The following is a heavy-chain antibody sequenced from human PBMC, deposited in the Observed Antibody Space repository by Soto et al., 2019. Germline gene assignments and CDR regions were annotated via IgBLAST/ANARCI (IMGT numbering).Heavy chain of an antibody. CDR2: ISAYNGNT. CDR1: GYTFTSYG. Sequence: ASVKVSCKASGYTFTSYGISWVRQAPGQGLEWMGWISAYNGNTNYAQKLQGRVTMTTDTSTSTAYMELRSLRSDDTAVYYCASNTVTTGQSGAFDIWGQGTMVTVSS. V-gene: IGHV1-18*01. CDR3: ASNTVTTGQSGAFDI. J-gene: IGHJ3*02. D-gene: IGHD4-17*01.